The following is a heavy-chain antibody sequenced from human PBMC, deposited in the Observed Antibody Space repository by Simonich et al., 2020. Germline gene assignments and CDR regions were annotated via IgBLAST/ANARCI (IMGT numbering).Heavy chain of an antibody. J-gene: IGHJ3*02. V-gene: IGHV3-23*01. CDR3: AKDLGERITMIVVVIDAFDI. D-gene: IGHD3-22*01. Sequence: GGGLVQPGGSLRLSCAASGFTFSSYAMSWVRQAPGKGLEWVSAFSGSGGSTYYADSVKGRFTISRDNSKNTLYLQMKSLRAEDTAVYYCAKDLGERITMIVVVIDAFDIWGQGTMVTVSS. CDR2: FSGSGGST. CDR1: GFTFSSYA.